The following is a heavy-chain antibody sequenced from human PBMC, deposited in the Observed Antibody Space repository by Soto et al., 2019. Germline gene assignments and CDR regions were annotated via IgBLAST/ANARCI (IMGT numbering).Heavy chain of an antibody. V-gene: IGHV4-34*01. CDR3: GRARYGSGSYYNNWFDP. D-gene: IGHD3-10*01. Sequence: SETLSLTCAVYGGSFSGYYWTWIRQPPGTGLEWIGEINHSGSTNYNPSLKSRVTISVDTSKNQFSLKLTSVTAADTAVYYCGRARYGSGSYYNNWFDPWGQGTLVTVS. CDR1: GGSFSGYY. CDR2: INHSGST. J-gene: IGHJ5*02.